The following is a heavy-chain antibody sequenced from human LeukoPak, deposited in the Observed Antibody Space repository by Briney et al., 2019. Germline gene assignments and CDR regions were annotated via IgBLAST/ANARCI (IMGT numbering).Heavy chain of an antibody. D-gene: IGHD2-15*01. V-gene: IGHV1-2*02. J-gene: IGHJ4*02. CDR1: GYTFTGYY. Sequence: ASVKVSCKASGYTFTGYYMHWVRQAPGQGLEWMGWINPNSGDTNYAQKFQGRVTMTRDTSISTAYMELSSLRSDDTAVYYCARAPTYCSGGSCYSDYWGQGTLVTVSS. CDR2: INPNSGDT. CDR3: ARAPTYCSGGSCYSDY.